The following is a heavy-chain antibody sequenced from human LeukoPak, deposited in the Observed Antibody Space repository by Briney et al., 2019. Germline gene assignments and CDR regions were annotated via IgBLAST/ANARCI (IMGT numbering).Heavy chain of an antibody. CDR3: ARGTAAGDAFDI. V-gene: IGHV3-23*01. CDR1: GFTFSNSA. Sequence: PGGSLRLSCAASGFTFSNSAMSWVRQAPGKGLEWVSAISGSGDYTYYADSVKGRFTISRDNSKNTLYLQMNSLRAEDTALYYCARGTAAGDAFDIWGQGTMVTVSS. CDR2: ISGSGDYT. D-gene: IGHD6-13*01. J-gene: IGHJ3*02.